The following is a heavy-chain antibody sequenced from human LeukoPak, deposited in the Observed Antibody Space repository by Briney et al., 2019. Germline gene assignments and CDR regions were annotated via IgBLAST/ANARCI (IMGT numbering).Heavy chain of an antibody. CDR3: AKDLYGANSGAFDI. Sequence: ASVEVSCKVSRYTFTSYYMHWVRRAPGQGLEGMGIINHSGGSTSYAQKCQGRVTVTRDMSTSTVYMELSSLRAEDTSVYSCAKDLYGANSGAFDIWGQGTMVTVSS. J-gene: IGHJ3*02. CDR2: INHSGGST. D-gene: IGHD4-23*01. CDR1: RYTFTSYY. V-gene: IGHV1-46*01.